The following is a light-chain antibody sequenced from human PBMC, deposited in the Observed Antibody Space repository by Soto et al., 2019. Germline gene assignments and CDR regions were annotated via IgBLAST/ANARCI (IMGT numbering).Light chain of an antibody. CDR2: SNN. CDR3: AAWDDSLNGPVV. Sequence: QSVLTQPPSASGTPGQRVTLSCSGSSSNIGSNTVNWYQQLPGTAPKLLIYSNNQRPSGVPDRFSGAKSGTSASLAISGLQSEDEADYYCAAWDDSLNGPVVFGGGTKLTVL. J-gene: IGLJ2*01. V-gene: IGLV1-44*01. CDR1: SSNIGSNT.